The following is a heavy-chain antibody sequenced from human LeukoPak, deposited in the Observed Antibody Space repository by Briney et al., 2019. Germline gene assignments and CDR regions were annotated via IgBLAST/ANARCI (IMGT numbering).Heavy chain of an antibody. CDR3: ARSPNIAAAGTGYMDV. J-gene: IGHJ6*03. V-gene: IGHV4-34*01. D-gene: IGHD6-13*01. CDR1: GGSFSGYY. Sequence: SETLSLTCAVYGGSFSGYYWSWIRQPPGKGLEWIGEINHSGSTNYNPSLKSRVTISVDTSKNQFSLKVSSVTAADTAVYYCARSPNIAAAGTGYMDVWGTGTTVTVSS. CDR2: INHSGST.